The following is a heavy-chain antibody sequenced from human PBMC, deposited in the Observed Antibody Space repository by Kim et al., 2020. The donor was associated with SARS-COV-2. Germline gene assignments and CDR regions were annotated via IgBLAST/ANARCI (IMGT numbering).Heavy chain of an antibody. CDR1: GGSVTSGTYY. Sequence: SETLSLTCTVSGGSVTSGTYYWTWIRQSPSKGLEWIGYIHYSGPINYNPSLKSRITMSVDTSKNQLSLKLTSVTPADTAVYYCARLHQALDYWGHGALVT. J-gene: IGHJ4*01. CDR2: IHYSGPI. V-gene: IGHV4-61*01. CDR3: ARLHQALDY. D-gene: IGHD6-6*01.